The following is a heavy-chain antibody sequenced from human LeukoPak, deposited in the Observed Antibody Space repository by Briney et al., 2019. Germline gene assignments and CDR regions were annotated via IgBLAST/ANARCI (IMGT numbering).Heavy chain of an antibody. CDR2: INSDGTGT. CDR1: GFTFSSYW. CDR3: ARGNSRSYGSFDN. D-gene: IGHD1-1*01. J-gene: IGHJ4*02. V-gene: IGHV3-74*01. Sequence: GASLRLSCAASGFTFSSYWMHWVRQGPGKGLVWVSRINSDGTGTGYADSVKGRFTISRDNAKSTLYLQMNSLRAEDTAIYYCARGNSRSYGSFDNWGQGTLVTVSS.